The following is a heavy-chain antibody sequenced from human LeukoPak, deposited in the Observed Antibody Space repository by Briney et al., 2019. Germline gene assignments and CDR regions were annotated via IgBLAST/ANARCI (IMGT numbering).Heavy chain of an antibody. Sequence: GGSLRLSCAASGFSLSSYWMRWGRQAPGKGREWVANIKQEGSEKYYLDSVKGRFPISRNNANNSLYLQMNSLRAEDTAVYFCASEWELLNYFDYWGQGTLVTVSS. J-gene: IGHJ4*02. CDR1: GFSLSSYW. V-gene: IGHV3-7*01. CDR3: ASEWELLNYFDY. D-gene: IGHD1-26*01. CDR2: IKQEGSEK.